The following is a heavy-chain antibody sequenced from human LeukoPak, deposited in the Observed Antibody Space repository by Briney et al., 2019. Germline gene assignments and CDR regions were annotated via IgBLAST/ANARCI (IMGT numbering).Heavy chain of an antibody. CDR2: IKQDGSEK. CDR3: ARDGVAPGIYFDS. D-gene: IGHD6-13*01. CDR1: GFTFSSYW. V-gene: IGHV3-7*01. J-gene: IGHJ4*02. Sequence: PGGSLRLSCAASGFTFSSYWMSWVRQAPGKGLEWVANIKQDGSEKYYVDSVKGRFTISRDNAKNSLYLQMNSLRAEDTAVYYCARDGVAPGIYFDSWGQGTLVTVAS.